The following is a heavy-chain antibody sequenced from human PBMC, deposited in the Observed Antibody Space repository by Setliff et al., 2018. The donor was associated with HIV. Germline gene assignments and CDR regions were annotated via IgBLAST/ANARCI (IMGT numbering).Heavy chain of an antibody. CDR1: GYTFTSSD. J-gene: IGHJ4*01. Sequence: ASVKVSCKASGYTFTSSDINWVRQATGQGLEWMGWMNPNSGNTGYAQKFQGRVTMTRDTSIRTAYMELSGLRSEDTAVYFCARDGLLVAGIRFDYWGQGTLVTVSS. CDR3: ARDGLLVAGIRFDY. D-gene: IGHD6-19*01. CDR2: MNPNSGNT. V-gene: IGHV1-8*02.